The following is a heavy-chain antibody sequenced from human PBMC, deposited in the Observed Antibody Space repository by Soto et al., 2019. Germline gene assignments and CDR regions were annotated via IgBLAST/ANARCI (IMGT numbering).Heavy chain of an antibody. CDR3: ARGDRHGTGFGY. V-gene: IGHV4-61*01. D-gene: IGHD3-16*01. CDR2: IYYSGST. Sequence: QVQLQESGPGLVKPSETLSLTCTVSGGSVSSGSYYWSWIRQPPGKGLEWIGYIYYSGSTNYNPSLQSRGTISVDPSKNQFSLKLSSVAASETAVYYCARGDRHGTGFGYWGQGTLVTVSS. J-gene: IGHJ4*02. CDR1: GGSVSSGSYY.